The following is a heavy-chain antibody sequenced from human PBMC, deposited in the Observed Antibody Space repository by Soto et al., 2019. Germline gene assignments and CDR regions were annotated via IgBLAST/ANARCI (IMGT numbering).Heavy chain of an antibody. CDR2: IYYSGST. V-gene: IGHV4-59*12. CDR1: GGSISSYY. Sequence: SETLSLTCTVSGGSISSYYWSWIRQPPGKGLEWIGYIYYSGSTNYNPSLKSRVTISVDTSKNQFSLKLSSVTAADTAVYYCARERNIVVVPAASLGYYYYGMDVWGQGTTVTVSS. CDR3: ARERNIVVVPAASLGYYYYGMDV. D-gene: IGHD2-2*01. J-gene: IGHJ6*02.